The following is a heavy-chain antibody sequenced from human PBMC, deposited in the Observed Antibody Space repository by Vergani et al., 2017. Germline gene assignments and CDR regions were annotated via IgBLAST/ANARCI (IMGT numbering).Heavy chain of an antibody. Sequence: QVQLQQWGAGLLKPSETLSLTCAVYGGSFSGYYWSWIRQPPGKGLEWIGEINHSGSTNYNPSLKSRVTISVDTSKNQFSLKLSSVTAADTAVYYCATDYKKNYDFWSGYYYSNAFDIWGQGTMVTVSS. CDR1: GGSFSGYY. J-gene: IGHJ3*02. V-gene: IGHV4-34*01. CDR2: INHSGST. CDR3: ATDYKKNYDFWSGYYYSNAFDI. D-gene: IGHD3-3*01.